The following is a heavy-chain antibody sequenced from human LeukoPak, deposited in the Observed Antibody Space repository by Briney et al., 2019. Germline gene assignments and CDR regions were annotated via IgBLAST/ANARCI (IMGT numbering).Heavy chain of an antibody. CDR2: INPSGSST. Sequence: ASVKVSCKATGYTFTAYYMHWVRQAPGQGLEWMGLINPSGSSTVYAQKFQGRVTMTRNTSISTAYMELNSLRSEDTAVYYCARSPSGYCLNTGCYVFPQMDVWGKGTTVTISS. CDR3: ARSPSGYCLNTGCYVFPQMDV. CDR1: GYTFTAYY. D-gene: IGHD2-2*01. V-gene: IGHV1-46*01. J-gene: IGHJ6*04.